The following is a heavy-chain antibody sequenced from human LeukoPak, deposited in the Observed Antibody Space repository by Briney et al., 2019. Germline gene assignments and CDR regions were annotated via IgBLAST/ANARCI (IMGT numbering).Heavy chain of an antibody. CDR1: GFTFSSYG. CDR3: AKGRGVAAAGTGVLGY. V-gene: IGHV3-30*18. J-gene: IGHJ4*02. CDR2: ISYDGSNK. D-gene: IGHD6-13*01. Sequence: PGGSLRLSCAASGFTFSSYGMHWVRQAPGKGLEWVAVISYDGSNKYYADSVKGRFTISRDNSKNTLYLQMNSLRAEDTAVYYCAKGRGVAAAGTGVLGYWGQGTLVTVSS.